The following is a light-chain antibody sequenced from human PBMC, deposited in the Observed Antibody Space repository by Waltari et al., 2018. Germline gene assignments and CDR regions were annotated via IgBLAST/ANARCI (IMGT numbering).Light chain of an antibody. J-gene: IGKJ2*01. CDR3: QQYNNAPFT. CDR1: LTVNDW. CDR2: KAS. Sequence: DFQMTQSPSSLSASVGDRVTITCRASLTVNDWLAWYQQKPGEAPKLLIDKASNLPPGVPSRFSGSGSGTDFTLTITSLQPDDFATYSGQQYNNAPFTFGPGTTLEVK. V-gene: IGKV1-5*03.